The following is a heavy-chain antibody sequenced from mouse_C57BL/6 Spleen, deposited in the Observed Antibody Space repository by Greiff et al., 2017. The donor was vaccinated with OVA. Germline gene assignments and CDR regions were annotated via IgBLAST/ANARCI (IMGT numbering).Heavy chain of an antibody. CDR1: GYTFTDYY. CDR2: INPNNGGT. Sequence: EVKLQQSGPELVKPGASVKISCKASGYTFTDYYMNWVKQSHGKSLEWIGDINPNNGGTSYNQKFKGKATLTVDKSSSTAYMELRSLTSEDSAVYYCARPYYGYDGDFDYWGQGTTLTVSS. V-gene: IGHV1-26*01. J-gene: IGHJ2*01. D-gene: IGHD2-9*01. CDR3: ARPYYGYDGDFDY.